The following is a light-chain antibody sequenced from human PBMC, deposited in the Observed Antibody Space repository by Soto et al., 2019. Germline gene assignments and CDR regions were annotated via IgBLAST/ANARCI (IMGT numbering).Light chain of an antibody. CDR3: QQYGSSSWT. J-gene: IGKJ1*01. CDR2: GAS. V-gene: IGKV3-15*01. CDR1: QTIRGT. Sequence: EILMTQSPATLSVSPGGRATLSWGASQTIRGTLAWYQQKPGQAPRLLIHGASTRAPGFPARFSGSGSGTDFTLTISRLQPEDFEVYYCQQYGSSSWTFGQGTKVDIK.